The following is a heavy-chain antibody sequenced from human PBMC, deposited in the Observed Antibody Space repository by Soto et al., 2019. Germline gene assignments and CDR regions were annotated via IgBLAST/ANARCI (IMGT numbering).Heavy chain of an antibody. CDR3: ARCVDYFGSGSYTYGMDV. V-gene: IGHV4-30-4*08. J-gene: IGHJ6*02. Sequence: SETLSLTCTVSGGSISSGGYYWSWIRQHPGKGLEWIGYIYYSGSTYYNPSLKSRVTISVDTSKNQLSLKLSSVTAADTAVYYCARCVDYFGSGSYTYGMDVWGQGTTVTVSS. D-gene: IGHD3-10*01. CDR2: IYYSGST. CDR1: GGSISSGGYY.